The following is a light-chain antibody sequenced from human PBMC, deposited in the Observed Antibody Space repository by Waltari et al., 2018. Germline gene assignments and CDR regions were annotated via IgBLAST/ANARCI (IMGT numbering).Light chain of an antibody. CDR3: QQYDNLPRFT. V-gene: IGKV1-33*01. J-gene: IGKJ3*01. CDR2: DAS. Sequence: DIQMTQSPSSLSASVGDRVTITCQASQDINKYLNWYQQKPGKAPKLLINDASNLEAGVPSRFSGGGSGTHFTFTISSLQPEDIATYYCQQYDNLPRFTFGPGTKVNIQ. CDR1: QDINKY.